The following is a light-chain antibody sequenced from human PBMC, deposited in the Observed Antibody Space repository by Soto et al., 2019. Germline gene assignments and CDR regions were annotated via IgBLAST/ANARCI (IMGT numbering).Light chain of an antibody. Sequence: QSVLTQPPSVSGSPGQSVTISCPGTSTDFVSYNRVSWYQQPPGTAPKLIIYEASNRPSGVPDRFSGSKSGNTDSLTISGLQAADEADYYCSLYTSENTYVFGTGTKLTVL. J-gene: IGLJ1*01. CDR3: SLYTSENTYV. V-gene: IGLV2-18*01. CDR2: EAS. CDR1: STDFVSYNR.